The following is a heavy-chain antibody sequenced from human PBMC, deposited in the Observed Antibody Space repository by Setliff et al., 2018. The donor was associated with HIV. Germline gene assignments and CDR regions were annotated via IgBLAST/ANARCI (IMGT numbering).Heavy chain of an antibody. CDR2: ISHGGRS. J-gene: IGHJ4*02. D-gene: IGHD3-22*01. CDR3: ALLEVPLIEGISPAL. CDR1: NGSFSEYY. Sequence: LTCAVYNGSFSEYYWTWVRQPPGKELEWIGEISHGGRSTYNPSLTSRVAISVDTSKNQFSLKLNTVTAADTALYFCALLEVPLIEGISPALWGQGTLVTVSS. V-gene: IGHV4-34*01.